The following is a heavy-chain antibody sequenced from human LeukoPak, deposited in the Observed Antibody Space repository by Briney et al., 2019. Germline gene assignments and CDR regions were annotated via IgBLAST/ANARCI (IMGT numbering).Heavy chain of an antibody. CDR3: ARDPHGSGSYPSFDY. CDR1: GYTFTNYG. D-gene: IGHD3-10*01. Sequence: ASVKVSCKASGYTFTNYGIIWVRQAPGQGLEWMGWISTDNGNTNYVQKLQGRVTMTTDTSTSTAYMELRSLRSDDTAVYYCARDPHGSGSYPSFDYWGQGTLVTVSS. J-gene: IGHJ4*02. V-gene: IGHV1-18*01. CDR2: ISTDNGNT.